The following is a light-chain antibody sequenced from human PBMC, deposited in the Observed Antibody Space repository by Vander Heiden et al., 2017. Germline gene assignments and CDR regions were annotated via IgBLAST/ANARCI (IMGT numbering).Light chain of an antibody. CDR2: YRSDSDK. J-gene: IGLJ3*02. CDR3: MIWHSSAWV. Sequence: QAVLTQPSSLSASPGASASLTCTLRSGIHVDASIIYWYQKKPGSPPQHLLRYRSDSDKQLASGVPSRFSGSKDASANAGSLLISGLQSEDEADYYCMIWHSSAWVFGGGTSLTVL. V-gene: IGLV5-45*03. CDR1: SGIHVDASI.